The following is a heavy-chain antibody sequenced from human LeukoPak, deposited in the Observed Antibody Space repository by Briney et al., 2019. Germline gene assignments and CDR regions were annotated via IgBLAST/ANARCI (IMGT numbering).Heavy chain of an antibody. CDR3: AGVVGATTEFDY. CDR2: INSDGSST. J-gene: IGHJ4*02. D-gene: IGHD1-26*01. CDR1: GFTFSSYW. Sequence: GGSLRLSCAASGFTFSSYWMHWVRQAPGKGLVWVSRINSDGSSTSCADSVKGRFTISRDNAKNTLYLQMNSLRAEDTAVYYCAGVVGATTEFDYWGQGTLVTVSS. V-gene: IGHV3-74*01.